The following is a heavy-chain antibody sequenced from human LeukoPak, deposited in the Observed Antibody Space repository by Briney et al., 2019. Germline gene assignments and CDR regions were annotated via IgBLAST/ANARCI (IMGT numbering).Heavy chain of an antibody. D-gene: IGHD6-6*01. CDR2: IYHSGST. Sequence: SETLSLTCTVSGGSISSSSYYWGWIRQPPGKGLEWIGNIYHSGSTYYNPSLKSRVTISVDTSKNQFSLRLSSVTAADTAVYYCARSPLSGQLVPSWFDPWGQGTLVTVSS. J-gene: IGHJ5*02. V-gene: IGHV4-39*07. CDR3: ARSPLSGQLVPSWFDP. CDR1: GGSISSSSYY.